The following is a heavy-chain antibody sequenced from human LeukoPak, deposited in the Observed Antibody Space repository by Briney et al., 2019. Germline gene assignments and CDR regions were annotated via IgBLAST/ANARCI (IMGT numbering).Heavy chain of an antibody. J-gene: IGHJ4*02. CDR1: GGSISGGGYY. V-gene: IGHV4-31*03. Sequence: PSQTLSLTCTVSGGSISGGGYYWSWIRQHPGKGLEWIGYIYYSGSTYYNPSLKSRVTISVDTSKNQFSLKLSSVTAADTAVYYCARAPDVDTYYFDYWGQGTLVTVSS. D-gene: IGHD3/OR15-3a*01. CDR3: ARAPDVDTYYFDY. CDR2: IYYSGST.